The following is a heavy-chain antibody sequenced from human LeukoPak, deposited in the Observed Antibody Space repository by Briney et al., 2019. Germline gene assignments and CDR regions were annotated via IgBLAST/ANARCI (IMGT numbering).Heavy chain of an antibody. CDR3: ARAKGPFDY. CDR2: IYYSGST. V-gene: IGHV4-59*12. J-gene: IGHJ4*02. Sequence: SETLSLTCTVSGGSISSYYWSWIRQPPGKGLEWIGYIYYSGSTNYKPSLKSRVTISVDTSKNQFSLKLSSVTAADTAVYYCARAKGPFDYWGQGTLVTVSS. CDR1: GGSISSYY.